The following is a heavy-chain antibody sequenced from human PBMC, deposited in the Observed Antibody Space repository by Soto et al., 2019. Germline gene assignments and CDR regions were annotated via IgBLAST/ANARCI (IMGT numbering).Heavy chain of an antibody. D-gene: IGHD1-26*01. Sequence: EVRLLESGGDLVQPGGSLRLSCAASGFTFSSYAVNWVRQAPGKGLEWVSAINGGSSTTYYADSVKGRFTISRDNSRNTLYLQMNSLRAEDTAIYYCARVIMGAMVHAFEIWGQGTMVAVSS. J-gene: IGHJ3*02. CDR1: GFTFSSYA. CDR2: INGGSSTT. CDR3: ARVIMGAMVHAFEI. V-gene: IGHV3-23*01.